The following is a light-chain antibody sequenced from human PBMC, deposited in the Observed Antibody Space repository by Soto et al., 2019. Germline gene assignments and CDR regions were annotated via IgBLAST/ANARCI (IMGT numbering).Light chain of an antibody. CDR1: SSDIGIYKY. CDR3: SSYTTNNTRV. Sequence: QSALTQPASVSGSPGQSIAISCTGSSSDIGIYKYVSWYQQHPGKVPKLIIYEVTNRPSGVSNRFSGSKSGNTASLTISGLQAENEPAYYSSSYTTNNTRVFAIGTTLTV. V-gene: IGLV2-14*01. J-gene: IGLJ1*01. CDR2: EVT.